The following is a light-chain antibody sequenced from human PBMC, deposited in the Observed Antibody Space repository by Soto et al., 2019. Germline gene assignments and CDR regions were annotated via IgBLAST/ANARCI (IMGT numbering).Light chain of an antibody. CDR3: QQYENLPT. J-gene: IGKJ5*01. CDR1: QNINNY. CDR2: DAS. V-gene: IGKV1-33*01. Sequence: DIQMTQSPSSVSASVGDRVTITWQASQNINNYLNWYQQKPGRAPKLLIYDASNLGAGVPSRFRGSGSGTDFTFTISRLQPEDIATYYCQQYENLPTFGQGTRLEI.